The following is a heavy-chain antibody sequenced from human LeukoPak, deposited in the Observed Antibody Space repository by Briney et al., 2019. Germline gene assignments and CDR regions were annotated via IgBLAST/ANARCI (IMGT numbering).Heavy chain of an antibody. V-gene: IGHV3-53*05. Sequence: GGSLRLSCAASGFTVSSNYMSWVRQAPGKGLEWVSVIYSGGSTYYADSVKGRFTIDRDNSKNTVYLQMNSLRADDTAVYSCARQESRSYYFEGLDYWGQGTLVTVSS. D-gene: IGHD3-22*01. J-gene: IGHJ4*02. CDR2: IYSGGST. CDR1: GFTVSSNY. CDR3: ARQESRSYYFEGLDY.